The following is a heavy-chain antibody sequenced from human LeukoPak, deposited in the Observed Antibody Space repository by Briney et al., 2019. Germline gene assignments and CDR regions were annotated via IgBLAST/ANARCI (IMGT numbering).Heavy chain of an antibody. V-gene: IGHV3-7*01. CDR1: GFTFSSFW. D-gene: IGHD3-22*01. J-gene: IGHJ4*02. Sequence: GGSLRLSCTASGFTFSSFWMAWVRQAPGKGLEWVANIKQDGSLQHYGDSVKGRSTISRDNAKNSLYLQMNNLRAEDTALYYCATSYDSSGCDWGQGTLVTVSP. CDR3: ATSYDSSGCD. CDR2: IKQDGSLQ.